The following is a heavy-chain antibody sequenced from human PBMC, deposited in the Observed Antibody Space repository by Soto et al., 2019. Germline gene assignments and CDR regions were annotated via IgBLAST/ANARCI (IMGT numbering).Heavy chain of an antibody. CDR2: IIPISETT. CDR3: ARSQGSSTSLEIYYYYYYGMDV. Sequence: QVQLVQSGAEVKKPGSSVKVSCKASGGTFSSYAISWVRQAPGQGLEWMGGIIPISETTNYAQKFQGRVTITADESKSTAHMELSSLRSEDTAVYYCARSQGSSTSLEIYYYYYYGMDVWGHGTTVTVSS. CDR1: GGTFSSYA. J-gene: IGHJ6*02. D-gene: IGHD2-2*01. V-gene: IGHV1-69*01.